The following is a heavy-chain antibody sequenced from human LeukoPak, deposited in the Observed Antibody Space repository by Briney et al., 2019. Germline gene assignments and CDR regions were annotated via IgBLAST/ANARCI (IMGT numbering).Heavy chain of an antibody. D-gene: IGHD4-17*01. Sequence: SETLSLTCTVSGGSISSYYWSWIRQPAGKGLEWIGRIYTSGSTNYNPSLKSRVTMSVDTSKNQFSLKLSSVTAADTAVYYCARHQRPITVTHFDYWGQGTLVTVSS. CDR3: ARHQRPITVTHFDY. CDR2: IYTSGST. V-gene: IGHV4-4*07. CDR1: GGSISSYY. J-gene: IGHJ4*02.